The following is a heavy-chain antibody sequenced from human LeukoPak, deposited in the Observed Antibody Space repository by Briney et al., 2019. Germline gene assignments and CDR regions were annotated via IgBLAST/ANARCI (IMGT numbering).Heavy chain of an antibody. CDR2: ISSSGAPI. V-gene: IGHV3-11*01. CDR1: GFIFSDYY. CDR3: AKDPPDYYGSGSYYEFDP. D-gene: IGHD3-10*01. Sequence: PGGSLRLSCAASGFIFSDYYMSWIRQAPGKGPEWVAYISSSGAPIYYADSVRGRFTISRDNAKKSLFLQMNSLRVEDTAVYYCAKDPPDYYGSGSYYEFDPRGQGTLVTVPS. J-gene: IGHJ5*02.